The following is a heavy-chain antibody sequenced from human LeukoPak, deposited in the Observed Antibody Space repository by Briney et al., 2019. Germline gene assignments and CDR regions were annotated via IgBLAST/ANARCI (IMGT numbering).Heavy chain of an antibody. CDR1: GFTSSNFE. CDR2: ISISGSTI. J-gene: IGHJ4*02. CDR3: ARVAKGSSWYRTYYFDY. D-gene: IGHD6-13*01. V-gene: IGHV3-48*03. Sequence: PGGSLRLSCIVSGFTSSNFEMNWLRQAPGKGLEWVSYISISGSTIHYADSVKGRFTISRDNAENSLYLQMNSLRAEDTALYYCARVAKGSSWYRTYYFDYWGQGTLVTVSS.